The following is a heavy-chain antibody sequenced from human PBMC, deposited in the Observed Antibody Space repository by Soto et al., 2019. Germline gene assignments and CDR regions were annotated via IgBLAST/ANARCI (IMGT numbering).Heavy chain of an antibody. CDR3: AAEGDTAQDHY. CDR1: GFTFTSSA. D-gene: IGHD5-18*01. V-gene: IGHV1-58*01. J-gene: IGHJ4*02. Sequence: QMQLVQSGPEVKKPGTSVKVSCKASGFTFTSSAVQWVRQARGQRLEWIGWIVVGSGNTNYAQKFQERVTITRDMSTSTASMELSSLRSEDTAVYYCAAEGDTAQDHYWGQGTLVTVSS. CDR2: IVVGSGNT.